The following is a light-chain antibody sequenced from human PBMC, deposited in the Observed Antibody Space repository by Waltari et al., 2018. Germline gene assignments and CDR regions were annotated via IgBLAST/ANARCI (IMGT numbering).Light chain of an antibody. CDR3: SSYTSSSTSYV. Sequence: QSALTQPASVSGSPGQSITISCTGTSSDVGGYTYVSWYQQHPGKAPNLMIYEVSNRPSGVSNRFSGSKSGNTASLTISGLQAEDEADYYCSSYTSSSTSYVFGTGTKVTVL. CDR1: SSDVGGYTY. V-gene: IGLV2-14*01. J-gene: IGLJ1*01. CDR2: EVS.